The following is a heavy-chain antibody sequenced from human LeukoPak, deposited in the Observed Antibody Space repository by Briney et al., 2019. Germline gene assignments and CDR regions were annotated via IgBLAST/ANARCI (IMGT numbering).Heavy chain of an antibody. V-gene: IGHV4-34*01. D-gene: IGHD1-1*01. CDR2: INHSGST. Sequence: SETLSLTCAVYGGSFSGYYWSWIRQPPGKGLEWIGEINHSGSTNYNPSLKSRVTLSVDTSKNQFSLKLSSVTAADTAVYYCTRWRTDNWFDPWGQGTLVTVSS. CDR1: GGSFSGYY. J-gene: IGHJ5*02. CDR3: TRWRTDNWFDP.